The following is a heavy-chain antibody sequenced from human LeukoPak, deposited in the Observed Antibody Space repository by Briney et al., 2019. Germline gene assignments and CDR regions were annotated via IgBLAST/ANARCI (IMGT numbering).Heavy chain of an antibody. CDR3: VNLPGGGQ. CDR2: IKQDGSEK. CDR1: GFTFSSYW. Sequence: GGSLRLSCAASGFTFSSYWMSWVRQAPGKGLEWVANIKQDGSEKYYVDSVKGRFAISRDNSKNTVYLQMNSLRIEDTAVYYCVNLPGGGQWGQGTLVTVSS. J-gene: IGHJ4*02. V-gene: IGHV3-7*01. D-gene: IGHD7-27*01.